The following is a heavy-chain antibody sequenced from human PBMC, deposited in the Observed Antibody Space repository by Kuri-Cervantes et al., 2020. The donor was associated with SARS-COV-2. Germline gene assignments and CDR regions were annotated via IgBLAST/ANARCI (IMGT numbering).Heavy chain of an antibody. CDR2: ISAYNGNT. CDR1: GYTFTSYG. V-gene: IGHV1-18*01. Sequence: ASVKVSCKASGYTFTSYGISWVRQAPGQGLEWMGWISAYNGNTNYAQKLQGRVTMTTDTSTSTAYMGLRSLRSDDTAVYYWARDGSSWGECDPWGQGTLVTVSS. D-gene: IGHD6-13*01. J-gene: IGHJ5*02. CDR3: ARDGSSWGECDP.